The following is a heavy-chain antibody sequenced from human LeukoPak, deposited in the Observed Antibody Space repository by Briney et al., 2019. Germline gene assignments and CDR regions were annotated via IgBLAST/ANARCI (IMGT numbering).Heavy chain of an antibody. CDR3: AGGDYTDY. J-gene: IGHJ4*02. D-gene: IGHD2-2*02. CDR2: IYYSVST. CDR1: GGSISSSSYY. V-gene: IGHV4-39*01. Sequence: SETLSLTCTVSGGSISSSSYYWGWIRQPPGKGLEWIGSIYYSVSTYYNPSLKSRVTISVDTSKNQFSLKLSSVTAADTAVYYCAGGDYTDYWGQGTLVTVSS.